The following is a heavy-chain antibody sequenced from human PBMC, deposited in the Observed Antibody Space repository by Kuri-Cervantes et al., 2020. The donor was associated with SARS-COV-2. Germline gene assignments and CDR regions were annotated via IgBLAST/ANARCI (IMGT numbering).Heavy chain of an antibody. D-gene: IGHD3-16*01. CDR2: IQDDGSNK. CDR3: ARDVWD. J-gene: IGHJ4*02. Sequence: GGSLRLSCAASGFIFSDAGMHWVRQAPGKGLEWVAFIQDDGSNKYYADSVKGRFTISRDNAKNSLYLQMNSLRAEDTAVYYCARDVWDWGQGTLVTVSS. V-gene: IGHV3-30*02. CDR1: GFIFSDAG.